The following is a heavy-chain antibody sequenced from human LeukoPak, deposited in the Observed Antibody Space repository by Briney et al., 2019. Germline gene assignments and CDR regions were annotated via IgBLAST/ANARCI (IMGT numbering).Heavy chain of an antibody. CDR2: INSDGSST. V-gene: IGHV3-74*01. CDR1: GFTFSSYW. CDR3: ARVFSGWYFYFDN. D-gene: IGHD6-19*01. J-gene: IGHJ4*02. Sequence: GGSLSLSCAASGFTFSSYWMHWVRQAPGKGLVWVSRINSDGSSTTYADSVKGRFTISRDNAKNTLYLQMNSLRAEDTGVYFCARVFSGWYFYFDNWGQGTLVTVSS.